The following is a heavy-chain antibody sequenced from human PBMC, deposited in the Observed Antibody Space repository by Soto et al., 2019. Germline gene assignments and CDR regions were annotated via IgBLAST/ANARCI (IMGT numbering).Heavy chain of an antibody. CDR2: IYFNGNT. CDR3: ARQGSY. J-gene: IGHJ4*02. V-gene: IGHV4-39*01. Sequence: QLQLQESGPGLVKPSETLSLTCNVSGVSISDTSYYWGWIRQPPGKGLEWIGTIYFNGNTFYNPSLKSRLTISVHTSKNQISLRLTSVTAADTAVYYCARQGSYWGQGTLVAVSS. CDR1: GVSISDTSYY.